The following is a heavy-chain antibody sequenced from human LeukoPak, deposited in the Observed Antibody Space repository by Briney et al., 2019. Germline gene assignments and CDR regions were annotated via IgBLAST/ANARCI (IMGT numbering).Heavy chain of an antibody. D-gene: IGHD1-26*01. CDR3: AKVVGATTGLEDYYYYGMDV. Sequence: PPGGSLRLSCAASGFTFSSYAMSWVRQAPGTGLEWVSAISGSGGNTYYADSVKGRFTISRDNSKNTLYLQMNSLRAEDTAVYYCAKVVGATTGLEDYYYYGMDVWGQGTTVTVSS. J-gene: IGHJ6*02. CDR2: ISGSGGNT. V-gene: IGHV3-23*01. CDR1: GFTFSSYA.